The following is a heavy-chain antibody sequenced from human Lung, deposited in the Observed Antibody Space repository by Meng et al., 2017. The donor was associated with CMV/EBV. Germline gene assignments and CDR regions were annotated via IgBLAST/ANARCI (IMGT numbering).Heavy chain of an antibody. V-gene: IGHV3-74*01. CDR3: VRGAMCSSTSCYKYYYYGMDV. CDR2: ISSDGSST. Sequence: GESXKISCAASGFTFSTYWMHWVRQVPGKGLVWVSRISSDGSSTRSYADSVKGRFTISRDNAKNTLYLQMNSLRAEDTAVYYCVRGAMCSSTSCYKYYYYGMDVSXQRTTVTVSS. CDR1: GFTFSTYW. D-gene: IGHD2-2*02. J-gene: IGHJ6*01.